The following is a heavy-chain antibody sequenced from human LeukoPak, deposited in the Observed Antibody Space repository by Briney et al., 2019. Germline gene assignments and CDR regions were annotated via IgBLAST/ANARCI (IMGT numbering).Heavy chain of an antibody. D-gene: IGHD7-27*01. J-gene: IGHJ6*03. CDR3: TRGAPGRYYYMDV. Sequence: GGSLRLSCTASGFTFGDYAMSWVRQAPGKGLEWVGFIRSKAYGGTTEYAASVKGRFTISRDDSKSIAYLQMNSLKTEDTAVYYCTRGAPGRYYYMDVWGKGTTVTVSS. CDR1: GFTFGDYA. CDR2: IRSKAYGGTT. V-gene: IGHV3-49*04.